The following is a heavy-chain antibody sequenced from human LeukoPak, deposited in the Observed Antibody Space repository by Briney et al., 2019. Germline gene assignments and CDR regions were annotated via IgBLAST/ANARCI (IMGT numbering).Heavy chain of an antibody. D-gene: IGHD2-2*01. CDR3: ARDGVDIVVVPTAAFDY. V-gene: IGHV3-21*01. Sequence: GGSLRLSCAASGFTFSSYSMNWVRQAPGKGLEWVSSISSGSTYIYYADSVKGRFTISRDNAKNSLYLQMNSLRAEDTAVYYCARDGVDIVVVPTAAFDYWGQGTLVTVSS. CDR2: ISSGSTYI. J-gene: IGHJ4*02. CDR1: GFTFSSYS.